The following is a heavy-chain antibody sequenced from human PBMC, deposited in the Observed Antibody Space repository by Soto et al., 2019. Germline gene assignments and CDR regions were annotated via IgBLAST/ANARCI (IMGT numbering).Heavy chain of an antibody. V-gene: IGHV4-59*02. D-gene: IGHD3-10*01. Sequence: PSETLSLTCIVSGGSVNNYYWSWIRQPPGKGLEWIGWIHHSGSTDYNPSLKSRVTFSIDTSRTQFSLRLSSATAADTAVYYCTRENYYSGWFDYWGHGTLVTVSS. J-gene: IGHJ5*01. CDR3: TRENYYSGWFDY. CDR1: GGSVNNYY. CDR2: IHHSGST.